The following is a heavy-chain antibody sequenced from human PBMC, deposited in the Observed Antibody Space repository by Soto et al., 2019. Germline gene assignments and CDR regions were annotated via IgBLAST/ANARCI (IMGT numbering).Heavy chain of an antibody. CDR3: ARDVGSGSSTPFYGMDV. D-gene: IGHD1-26*01. J-gene: IGHJ6*02. CDR2: ISSSSSTI. Sequence: GGSLRLSCAASGFTFSSYSMKWVRHAPGKGLEWVSYISSSSSTIYYADSVKGRFTISRDNAKNSLYLQMNSLRDEDTAVYYCARDVGSGSSTPFYGMDVWGQGTTVTVSS. V-gene: IGHV3-48*02. CDR1: GFTFSSYS.